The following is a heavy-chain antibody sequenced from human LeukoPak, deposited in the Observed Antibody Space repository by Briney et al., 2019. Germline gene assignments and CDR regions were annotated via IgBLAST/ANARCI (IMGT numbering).Heavy chain of an antibody. CDR2: IASDGSST. CDR1: GFTFSSYW. J-gene: IGHJ6*02. Sequence: GGSLRLSCAASGFTFSSYWMNWVRQAPGKGLVWVSRIASDGSSTTYADSVKGRFSISRDNAKNTLYLQMNSLRTEDTAVYYCAKGRVGANGYYYYGMDVWGQGTTVTVS. D-gene: IGHD1-26*01. V-gene: IGHV3-74*01. CDR3: AKGRVGANGYYYYGMDV.